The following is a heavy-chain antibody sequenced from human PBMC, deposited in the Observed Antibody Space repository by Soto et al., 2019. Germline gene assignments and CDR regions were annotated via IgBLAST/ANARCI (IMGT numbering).Heavy chain of an antibody. J-gene: IGHJ4*02. CDR2: IYYSGGT. CDR1: GGSISSGGYY. V-gene: IGHV4-31*03. Sequence: QVQLQESGPGLVKPSQTLSLTCTVSGGSISSGGYYWSWIRQHPGKGLEWIGYIYYSGGTYYNPSRKSRVTISVDTSKNQFSLKLSSVTAADTAVYYCARLYGDYDPIDYWGQGTLVTVSS. CDR3: ARLYGDYDPIDY. D-gene: IGHD4-17*01.